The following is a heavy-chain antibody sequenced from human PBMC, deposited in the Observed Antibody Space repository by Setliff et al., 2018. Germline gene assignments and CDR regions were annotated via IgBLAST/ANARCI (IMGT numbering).Heavy chain of an antibody. CDR1: GYTFTGHH. D-gene: IGHD6-19*01. CDR3: ARDLIAVAATTAFDI. Sequence: ASVKVSCKASGYTFTGHHLHWVRQAPGQGLEWMGWINPNSGGTNYAQKFQGRVTMTRDTSISTAYMELSRLRSDDTAMYYCARDLIAVAATTAFDIRGQGTMVTVSS. J-gene: IGHJ3*02. CDR2: INPNSGGT. V-gene: IGHV1-2*02.